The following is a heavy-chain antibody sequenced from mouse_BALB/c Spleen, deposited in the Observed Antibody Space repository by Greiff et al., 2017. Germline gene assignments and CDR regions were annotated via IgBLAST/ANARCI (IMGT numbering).Heavy chain of an antibody. CDR1: GFTFSSFG. CDR2: ISSGSSTI. CDR3: ARAGHYFDY. Sequence: EVNVVESGGGLVQPGGSRKLSCAASGFTFSSFGMHWVRQAPEKGLEWVAYISSGSSTIYYADTVKGRFTISRDNPKNTLFLQMTSLRSEDTAMYYCARAGHYFDYWGQGTTLTVSS. V-gene: IGHV5-17*02. J-gene: IGHJ2*01.